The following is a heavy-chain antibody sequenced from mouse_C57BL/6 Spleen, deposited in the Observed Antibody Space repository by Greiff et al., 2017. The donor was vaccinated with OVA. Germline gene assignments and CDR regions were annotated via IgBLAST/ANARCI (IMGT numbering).Heavy chain of an antibody. V-gene: IGHV1-64*01. CDR1: GYTFTSYW. CDR2: IHPNSGST. CDR3: AKVLVASFDY. D-gene: IGHD1-1*02. J-gene: IGHJ2*01. Sequence: QVQLQQPGAELVKPGASVKLSCKASGYTFTSYWMHWVKQRPGQGLEWIGMIHPNSGSTNYNEKFKSKATLTVDKSSSTAYMQLSSLTSEDSAVYYCAKVLVASFDYWGQGTTLTVSS.